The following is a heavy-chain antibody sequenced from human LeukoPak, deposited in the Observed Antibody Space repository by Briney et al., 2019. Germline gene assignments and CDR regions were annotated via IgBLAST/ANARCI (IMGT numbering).Heavy chain of an antibody. J-gene: IGHJ4*02. CDR1: GHTFTSYG. V-gene: IGHV1-18*04. CDR3: ARDRVVGQWLVNELNPIDY. CDR2: ISAYNGNT. D-gene: IGHD6-19*01. Sequence: GASVKVSCKASGHTFTSYGISWVRQAPGQGLEWMGWISAYNGNTNYAQKLQGRVTMTTDTSTSTAYMELRSLRSDDTAVYYCARDRVVGQWLVNELNPIDYWGQGTLVTVSS.